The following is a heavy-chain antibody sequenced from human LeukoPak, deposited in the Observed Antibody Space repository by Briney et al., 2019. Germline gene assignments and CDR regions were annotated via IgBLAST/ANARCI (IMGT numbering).Heavy chain of an antibody. D-gene: IGHD3-9*01. CDR3: TRTSDILTGYTPREAYYYYYHMDV. CDR2: IRSKANSYAT. CDR1: GFTFSSYG. Sequence: GGSLRLSCAASGFTFSSYGMHWVRQASGKGLEWVGRIRSKANSYATVYAASVKGRFTIPRDDSKNTAYLQMNSLKTEDTAVYYCTRTSDILTGYTPREAYYYYYHMDVWGKGTTVTISS. V-gene: IGHV3-73*01. J-gene: IGHJ6*03.